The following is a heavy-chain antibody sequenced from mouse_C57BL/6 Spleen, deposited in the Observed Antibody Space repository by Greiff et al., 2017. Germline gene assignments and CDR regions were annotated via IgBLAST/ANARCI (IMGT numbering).Heavy chain of an antibody. V-gene: IGHV1-50*01. CDR3: ARRGSSSYAMDY. D-gene: IGHD1-1*01. CDR2: IDPSDSYT. Sequence: VQLQQPGAELVKPGASVKLSCKASGYTFTSYWMQWVKQRPGQGLEWIGEIDPSDSYTNYNQKFKGKATLTVDTSSSTAYMQLSSLTSEDSAVYYCARRGSSSYAMDYWGQGTSVTVSS. CDR1: GYTFTSYW. J-gene: IGHJ4*01.